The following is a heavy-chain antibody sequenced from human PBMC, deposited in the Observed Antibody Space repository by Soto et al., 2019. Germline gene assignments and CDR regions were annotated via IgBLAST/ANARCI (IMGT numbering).Heavy chain of an antibody. CDR1: GYTFTSYG. V-gene: IGHV1-18*01. CDR3: ARDWSSGTPYYMDV. Sequence: ASVKVSCKASGYTFTSYGISWVRQAPGQGLEWMGWISAYNGNTNYAQKLQGRVTMTTDTSTSTAFTELRSLRSDDTALYYCARDWSSGTPYYMDVWGKGTTVTVSS. J-gene: IGHJ6*03. CDR2: ISAYNGNT.